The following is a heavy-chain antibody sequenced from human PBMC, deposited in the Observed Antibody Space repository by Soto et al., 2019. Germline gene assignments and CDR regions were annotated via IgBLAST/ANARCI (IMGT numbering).Heavy chain of an antibody. Sequence: ASVKVSCKASGYTFTSYYIHWVRQAPGQGLEWMGMINPRTGSTTYAQKFQGRVTMTRDTSTSTVYMELSSLRSEDTAVYYCASAGLGYYYYYYGMDVWGQGTTVTVSS. CDR3: ASAGLGYYYYYYGMDV. D-gene: IGHD2-21*01. V-gene: IGHV1-46*01. CDR1: GYTFTSYY. J-gene: IGHJ6*02. CDR2: INPRTGST.